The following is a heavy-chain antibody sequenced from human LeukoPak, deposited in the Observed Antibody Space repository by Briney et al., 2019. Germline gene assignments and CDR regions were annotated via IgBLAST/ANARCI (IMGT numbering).Heavy chain of an antibody. J-gene: IGHJ5*02. CDR3: ARDLGGTYSSENWFDP. CDR2: INPNSDAT. D-gene: IGHD1-26*01. CDR1: GYTFIGHY. V-gene: IGHV1-2*02. Sequence: ASVKVSCKASGYTFIGHYIHWVRQAPGQGLEWMGWINPNSDATKYSQKFQGRVTMTRDTSISTTYMDLTRLTSDDTAIYYCARDLGGTYSSENWFDPWGQGTLVTVSS.